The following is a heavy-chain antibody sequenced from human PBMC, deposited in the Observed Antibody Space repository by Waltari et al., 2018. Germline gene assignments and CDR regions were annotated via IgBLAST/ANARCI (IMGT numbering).Heavy chain of an antibody. CDR2: SYSGGST. V-gene: IGHV3-53*01. Sequence: EVQLVESGGGLIQPGGSLRLSCAASGFTVSSNYISWVRQAPGKGLEWVSVSYSGGSTYYADSVKGRFTISRDNSKNTLYLQMNSLRAEDTAVYYCARRRARPGYYYGMDVWGQGTTVTVSS. CDR1: GFTVSSNY. CDR3: ARRRARPGYYYGMDV. J-gene: IGHJ6*02.